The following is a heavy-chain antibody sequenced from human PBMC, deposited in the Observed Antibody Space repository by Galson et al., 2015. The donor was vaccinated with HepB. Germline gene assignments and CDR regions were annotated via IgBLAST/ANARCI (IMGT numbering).Heavy chain of an antibody. CDR1: GYTFIGHY. V-gene: IGHV1-2*02. Sequence: SVKVSCKASGYTFIGHYIHWVRQAPGQGLEWMGCINPNSGDTNYAQKFQGRVTMTRDTSISTAYMELSRLRSDDTAVYFCARSSYDRSDYSYFVYWGQGSLVTVSS. D-gene: IGHD3-22*01. CDR2: INPNSGDT. CDR3: ARSSYDRSDYSYFVY. J-gene: IGHJ4*02.